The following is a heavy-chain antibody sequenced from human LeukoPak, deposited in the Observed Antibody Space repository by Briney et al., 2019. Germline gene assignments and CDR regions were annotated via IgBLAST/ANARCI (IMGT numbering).Heavy chain of an antibody. CDR2: IWYDGGNI. J-gene: IGHJ4*02. V-gene: IGHV3-33*01. Sequence: GRSLRLSCAASGFTFSSYGMHWVRQAPGKGLEWVAIIWYDGGNIDYTDSAKGRFTISRDNSKNTLYLQMNSLRAEDTAVYYCAREEHKNWKIDYWGQGTLVTVSS. D-gene: IGHD1-1*01. CDR3: AREEHKNWKIDY. CDR1: GFTFSSYG.